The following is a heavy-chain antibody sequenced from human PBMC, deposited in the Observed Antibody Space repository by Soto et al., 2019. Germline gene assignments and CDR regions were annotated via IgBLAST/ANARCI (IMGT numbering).Heavy chain of an antibody. CDR3: AKEMWLLAGGHGTTGPYFDY. J-gene: IGHJ4*02. CDR2: ISWNSGSI. V-gene: IGHV3-9*01. Sequence: GGSLRLSCAASGFTFDDYAMHWVRQAPGKGLEWVSGISWNSGSIGYADSVKGRFTISRDNAKNSLYLQMNSLRAEDTDLYYCAKEMWLLAGGHGTTGPYFDYWGQGTLVTVSS. D-gene: IGHD1-7*01. CDR1: GFTFDDYA.